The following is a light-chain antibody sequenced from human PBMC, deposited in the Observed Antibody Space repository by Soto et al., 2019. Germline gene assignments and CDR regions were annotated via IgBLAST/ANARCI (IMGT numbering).Light chain of an antibody. V-gene: IGLV2-8*01. Sequence: QSVLTQPPSASDSPGKTVTISCTGTKNDFGVYDFVSCYQHHPGKAPRLIIYEVVRRASGVPDRFSGSKSGNTASLTVSGLEAADEPDYYCLSHRGGESHVFGTGNKVNVL. CDR1: KNDFGVYDF. CDR2: EVV. J-gene: IGLJ1*01. CDR3: LSHRGGESHV.